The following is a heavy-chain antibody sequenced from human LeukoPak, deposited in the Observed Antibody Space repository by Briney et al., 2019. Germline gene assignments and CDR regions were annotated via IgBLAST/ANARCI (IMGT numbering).Heavy chain of an antibody. D-gene: IGHD5-18*01. J-gene: IGHJ5*02. CDR1: GFTFSSYS. CDR2: INSDGSST. CDR3: AGGLGRGYSYGPGSWFDP. Sequence: GGSLRLSCAVSGFTFSSYSMNWVRQAPGKGLEWVSRINSDGSSTSYADSVKGRFTISRDNAKNTLYLQMNSLRAEDTAVYYCAGGLGRGYSYGPGSWFDPWGQGTLVTVSS. V-gene: IGHV3-74*01.